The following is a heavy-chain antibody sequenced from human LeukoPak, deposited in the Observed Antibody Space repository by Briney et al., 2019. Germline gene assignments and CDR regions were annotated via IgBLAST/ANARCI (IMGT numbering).Heavy chain of an antibody. D-gene: IGHD6-13*01. CDR2: VFPIFGAA. J-gene: IGHJ3*02. V-gene: IGHV1-69*13. CDR1: GGTFTNYA. Sequence: GASVKVSCTASGGTFTNYAISWVRQAPGQGLEWMGGVFPIFGAANYAQKFQGRVTITADESTSTAYMELSSLRSEDTAVYYCARKIAAAPDAFDIWGQGTMVTVSS. CDR3: ARKIAAAPDAFDI.